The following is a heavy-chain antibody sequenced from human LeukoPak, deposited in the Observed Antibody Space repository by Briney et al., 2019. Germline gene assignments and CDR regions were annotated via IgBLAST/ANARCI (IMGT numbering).Heavy chain of an antibody. J-gene: IGHJ4*02. V-gene: IGHV4-38-2*02. D-gene: IGHD3-9*01. CDR3: ARVRLGYDILTGYFRYFDY. Sequence: SETLSLTCTVSGYSISSGYNWGWIRQPPGKGLEWIGSIYHSGSTYYNPSLKSRVTISVDTSKNQFSLKLSSVTAADTAVYYCARVRLGYDILTGYFRYFDYWGQGTLVTVSS. CDR1: GYSISSGYN. CDR2: IYHSGST.